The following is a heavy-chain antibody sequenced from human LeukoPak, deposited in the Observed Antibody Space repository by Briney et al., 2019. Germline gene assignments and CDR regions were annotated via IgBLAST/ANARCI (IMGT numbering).Heavy chain of an antibody. V-gene: IGHV3-20*04. D-gene: IGHD1-26*01. Sequence: GGSLRLSCAASGFTFDDYGMSWVRQAPGKGLEWVSGINWNGGSTGYADSVKGRFTISRDKAKNSLYLQMNSLRAEDTALYYCARQGGMMPGGPYYYYYYGMDVWGQGTTVTVSS. CDR1: GFTFDDYG. CDR2: INWNGGST. CDR3: ARQGGMMPGGPYYYYYYGMDV. J-gene: IGHJ6*02.